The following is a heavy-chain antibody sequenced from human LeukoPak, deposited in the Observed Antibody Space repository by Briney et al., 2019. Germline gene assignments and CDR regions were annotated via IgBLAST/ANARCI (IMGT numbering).Heavy chain of an antibody. Sequence: SETLSLTCAVYGGSFSGYYWSWIRQPLGKGLEWIGFIYYSGSTNYNPSLKSRVTISVDTSKNQFSLKLSSVTAADTAVYYCASGMYDFWSGTAYYYGMDVWGQGTTVTVSS. CDR1: GGSFSGYY. D-gene: IGHD3-3*01. CDR3: ASGMYDFWSGTAYYYGMDV. J-gene: IGHJ6*02. CDR2: IYYSGST. V-gene: IGHV4-59*08.